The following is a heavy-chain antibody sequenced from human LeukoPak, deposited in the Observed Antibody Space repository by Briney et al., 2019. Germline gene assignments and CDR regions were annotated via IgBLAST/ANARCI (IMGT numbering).Heavy chain of an antibody. CDR1: GGSISSYY. D-gene: IGHD3-10*01. Sequence: SETLSLTCTVSGGSISSYYWSWIRQPPGKGLEYIGYIYYSGSTNYNPSLKSRVTISVDTSKNQFSLRLTSVTAADTAVYYCARHAYGSGRLDIWGQGTMVTVSS. CDR2: IYYSGST. CDR3: ARHAYGSGRLDI. J-gene: IGHJ3*02. V-gene: IGHV4-59*08.